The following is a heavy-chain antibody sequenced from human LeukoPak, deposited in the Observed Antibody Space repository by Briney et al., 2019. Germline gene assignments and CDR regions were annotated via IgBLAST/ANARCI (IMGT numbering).Heavy chain of an antibody. V-gene: IGHV3-7*01. CDR1: GFSFSTYW. Sequence: GGSLRLSCTASGFSFSTYWMSWVRQAPGKGLEWVAHIRHDGTEKYYVDSVKGRFTISRDNAKNSLYLQMTTLRAEDTAVYYCVGDPGDYWGQGTLVTVSS. CDR3: VGDPGDY. J-gene: IGHJ4*02. CDR2: IRHDGTEK.